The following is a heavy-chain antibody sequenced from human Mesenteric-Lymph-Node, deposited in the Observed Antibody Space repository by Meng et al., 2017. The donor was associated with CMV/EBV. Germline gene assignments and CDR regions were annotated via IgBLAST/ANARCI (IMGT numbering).Heavy chain of an antibody. Sequence: KASGYTFTSYAMHWVRQAHGQRLEWMGWINAGNGNTKYSQKFQGRVTITRDTSASTAYMELSSLRSEDTAVYYCARRYSYGSAEYFQHWGQGTLVTVSS. CDR1: GYTFTSYA. D-gene: IGHD5-18*01. CDR3: ARRYSYGSAEYFQH. CDR2: INAGNGNT. J-gene: IGHJ1*01. V-gene: IGHV1-3*01.